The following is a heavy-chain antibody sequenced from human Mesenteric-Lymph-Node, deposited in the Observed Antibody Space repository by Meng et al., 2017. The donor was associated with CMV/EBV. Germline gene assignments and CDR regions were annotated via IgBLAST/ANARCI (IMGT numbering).Heavy chain of an antibody. CDR2: ILPIFRTP. V-gene: IGHV1-69*05. J-gene: IGHJ1*01. D-gene: IGHD3-22*01. CDR1: VGPFSGFP. Sequence: NASVGPFSGFPWSWVRQAPGRGLEWLGGILPIFRTPKYAQNFQGRVTVSTDASAATAYMELSSLRSEDTAVYFCAGIPEANSGYFSIWGQGTLVTVSS. CDR3: AGIPEANSGYFSI.